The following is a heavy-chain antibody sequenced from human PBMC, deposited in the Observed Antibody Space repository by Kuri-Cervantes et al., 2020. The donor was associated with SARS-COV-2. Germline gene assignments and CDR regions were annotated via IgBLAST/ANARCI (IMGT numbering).Heavy chain of an antibody. Sequence: SETLSLTCAISGDSVSSKIAAWNWIRQSPSRGLEWLGRTYYRSKWYDDYAVSVKSRISINPDTSKNQSSLHLNSVTPEDTAVYYCARERYYSGHYGMDVWGQGTTVTVSS. CDR3: ARERYYSGHYGMDV. D-gene: IGHD3-10*01. CDR2: TYYRSKWYD. J-gene: IGHJ6*02. CDR1: GDSVSSKIAA. V-gene: IGHV6-1*01.